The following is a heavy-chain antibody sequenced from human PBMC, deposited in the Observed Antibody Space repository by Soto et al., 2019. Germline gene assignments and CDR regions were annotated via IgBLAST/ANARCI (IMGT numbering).Heavy chain of an antibody. Sequence: SVKVSCKASGFTFTSSAMQWVRQARGQRLEWIGWIVVGSGNTNYAQKFQERVTITRDMSTSTAYMELSSLRSEDTAVYYCAADPPDWTGTYDAFDIWGQGTMVTVSS. D-gene: IGHD1-1*01. J-gene: IGHJ3*02. CDR3: AADPPDWTGTYDAFDI. CDR1: GFTFTSSA. V-gene: IGHV1-58*02. CDR2: IVVGSGNT.